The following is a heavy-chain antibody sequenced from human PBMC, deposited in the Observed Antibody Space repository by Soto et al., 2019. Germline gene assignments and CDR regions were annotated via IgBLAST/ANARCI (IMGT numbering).Heavy chain of an antibody. Sequence: EVQLVESGGGLVKPGGSLRLSCAASGFTFNNAWMSWVRQAPGKGLEWVGRIKSKSDGGTIDYTAPVRGRFTISRDDSKNTVYLQMNSPKTEDTAVYYCTAGSPFNYWGQGTPVIVSS. CDR1: GFTFNNAW. V-gene: IGHV3-15*01. J-gene: IGHJ4*02. CDR2: IKSKSDGGTI. CDR3: TAGSPFNY.